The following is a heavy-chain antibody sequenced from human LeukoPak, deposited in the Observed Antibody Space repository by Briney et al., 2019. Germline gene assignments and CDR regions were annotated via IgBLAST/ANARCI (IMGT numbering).Heavy chain of an antibody. J-gene: IGHJ6*03. CDR2: IYYSGST. CDR1: GGSISSSSYY. CDR3: ARSDFWSGVWEGYYMDV. Sequence: SETLSLTCTVSGGSISSSSYYWGWIRQPPGKGLEWIGSIYYSGSTYYNPSLKSRVTISVDTSKNQFSLKLSSVTAADTAVYYCARSDFWSGVWEGYYMDVWGKGTTVTVSS. V-gene: IGHV4-39*01. D-gene: IGHD3-3*01.